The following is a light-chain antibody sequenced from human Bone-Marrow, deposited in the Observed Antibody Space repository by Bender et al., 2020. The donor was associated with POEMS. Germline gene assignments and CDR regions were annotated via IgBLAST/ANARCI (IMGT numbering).Light chain of an antibody. J-gene: IGLJ1*01. Sequence: QSALTQPASVSGSPGQSITISCTGPFSDVGSVNLVSWYQQHPGRAPKLMIYEASARPSGVSNRFSGSKSGNTASLTISGLQAEDEADYYCCSYADSSTLVFGTGTKVTVL. CDR3: CSYADSSTLV. CDR2: EAS. CDR1: FSDVGSVNL. V-gene: IGLV2-23*01.